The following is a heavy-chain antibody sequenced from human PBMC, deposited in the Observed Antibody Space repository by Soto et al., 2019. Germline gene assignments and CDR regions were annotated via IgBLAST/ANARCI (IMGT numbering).Heavy chain of an antibody. J-gene: IGHJ6*02. D-gene: IGHD2-2*01. CDR2: ILYDGSNK. CDR1: GFTFSSYA. CDR3: ARDVIPAAKHYYYAMDV. Sequence: GGSLRLSCAASGFTFSSYAMHWVRQAPGKGLEWVAVILYDGSNKLYADSVKGRFTISRDNSKNTLYLQMNSLRAEDTAVYYCARDVIPAAKHYYYAMDVWGQGTTVTVSS. V-gene: IGHV3-30-3*01.